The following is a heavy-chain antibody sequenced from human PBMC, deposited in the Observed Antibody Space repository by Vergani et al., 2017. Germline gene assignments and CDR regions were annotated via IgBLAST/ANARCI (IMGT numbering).Heavy chain of an antibody. V-gene: IGHV2-5*04. CDR1: GFSLNTRGVS. CDR2: IYWNDDQ. Sequence: QITLKESGPTLVKPTQTLTLTCTFSGFSLNTRGVSVAWIRQPPGKALDCLALIYWNDDQHYSPSLNNRVTITKDTSKNQVVLTMTNMDYVDTGTYYCIYRNTGGGNTGYFYPFYYFYYMDVWGKGTTVTVSS. CDR3: IYRNTGGGNTGYFYPFYYFYYMDV. J-gene: IGHJ6*03. D-gene: IGHD2-8*02.